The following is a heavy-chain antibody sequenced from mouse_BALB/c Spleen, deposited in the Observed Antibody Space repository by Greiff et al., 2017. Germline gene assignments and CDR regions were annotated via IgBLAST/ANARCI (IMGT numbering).Heavy chain of an antibody. J-gene: IGHJ4*01. Sequence: QVQLKQSGPDLVAPSQSLSITCTVSGFSLTSYGVHWVRQPPGQGLEWLVVIWSDGSTTYNSALKSRLSISKDNSKSQVFLKMNSLQTDDTAMYYCARHTRDKCDGLYYAMDYWGQGTSVTVSS. CDR2: IWSDGST. D-gene: IGHD1-2*01. CDR1: GFSLTSYG. V-gene: IGHV2-6-2*01. CDR3: ARHTRDKCDGLYYAMDY.